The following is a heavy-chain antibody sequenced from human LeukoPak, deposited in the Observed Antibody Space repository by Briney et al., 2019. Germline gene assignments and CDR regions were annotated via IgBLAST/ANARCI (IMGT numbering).Heavy chain of an antibody. Sequence: GGSLRLSCAASGFTFSSYGMHWVRQAPGKGLEWVAVTWYDGSNKYYADSVKGRFTISRDNPKNTLYLQMNSLRAEDTAVYYCARDPGDYVGNDAFDIWGQGTMVTVSS. CDR3: ARDPGDYVGNDAFDI. CDR2: TWYDGSNK. D-gene: IGHD4-17*01. J-gene: IGHJ3*02. CDR1: GFTFSSYG. V-gene: IGHV3-33*01.